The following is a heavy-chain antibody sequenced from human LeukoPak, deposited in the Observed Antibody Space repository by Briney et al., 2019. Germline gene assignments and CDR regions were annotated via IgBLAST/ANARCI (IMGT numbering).Heavy chain of an antibody. Sequence: GGSLRLSCAASGFTFSSYAMHWVRQAPGKGLEWVAVISYDGSNKYYADSVKGRFTISRDNSKNTLYLQMNSLRAKDTAVYYCARGDGSSSSWYGRGYYYYYGMDVWGQRTTVTVSS. CDR1: GFTFSSYA. J-gene: IGHJ6*02. V-gene: IGHV3-30-3*01. CDR2: ISYDGSNK. D-gene: IGHD6-13*01. CDR3: ARGDGSSSSWYGRGYYYYYGMDV.